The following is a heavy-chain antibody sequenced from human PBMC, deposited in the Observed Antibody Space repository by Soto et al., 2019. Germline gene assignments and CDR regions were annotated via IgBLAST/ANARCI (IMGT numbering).Heavy chain of an antibody. D-gene: IGHD3-22*01. CDR1: GGSVSSGSHY. Sequence: SETLSLTCTVSGGSVSSGSHYWTWIRQPPGKGLEWIGYIYYSGSTNYNPSLKSRVSISADTSKNHFSLKLSSVTAADTAVYYCASSSGYWYYFDYWGQGTQVTVSS. CDR3: ASSSGYWYYFDY. V-gene: IGHV4-61*03. CDR2: IYYSGST. J-gene: IGHJ4*02.